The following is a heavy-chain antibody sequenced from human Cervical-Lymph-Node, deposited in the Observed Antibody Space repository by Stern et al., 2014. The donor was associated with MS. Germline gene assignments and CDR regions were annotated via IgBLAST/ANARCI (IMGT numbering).Heavy chain of an antibody. V-gene: IGHV1-3*01. CDR2: INAGNGNT. CDR3: AGAFGYYYYVMDV. J-gene: IGHJ6*02. Sequence: VQLVQSGAEVKKPGASVKVSCKASGYTFTSYAMHWVRQAPGQRLEWLGWINAGNGNTKYSQKFQGRVPITRGTSASTAYMELSSLRSEDTAVYFCAGAFGYYYYVMDVWGQGTTVTVSS. CDR1: GYTFTSYA. D-gene: IGHD3-16*01.